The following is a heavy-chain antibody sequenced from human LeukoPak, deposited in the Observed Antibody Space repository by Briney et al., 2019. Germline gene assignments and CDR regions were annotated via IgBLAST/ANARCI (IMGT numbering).Heavy chain of an antibody. D-gene: IGHD2-21*02. CDR1: GGSFSGYY. J-gene: IGHJ6*02. V-gene: IGHV4-34*01. CDR2: INHSGST. Sequence: PSETLSLTCAVYGGSFSGYYWSWIRQPPGKGLEWIGEINHSGSTNYNPSLKSRVTISVDTSKNQFSLKLSSVTAADTAVYYCASGYCGGDCYSDYYYYGMDVWGQGTTVTVSS. CDR3: ASGYCGGDCYSDYYYYGMDV.